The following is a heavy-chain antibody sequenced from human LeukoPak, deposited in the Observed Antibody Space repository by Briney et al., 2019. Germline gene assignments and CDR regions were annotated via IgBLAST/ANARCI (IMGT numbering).Heavy chain of an antibody. Sequence: PGGSLRLSCAASGFTFSSSAMSWVRQAPGKGLEWVSTISGSGAFTYYADSVKGRFTMSRDNAKNTLYLEMNSLRAEDTAVYYCVRSPYNWVDVSGFIWGQGTMVTVSS. CDR3: VRSPYNWVDVSGFI. J-gene: IGHJ3*02. CDR2: ISGSGAFT. V-gene: IGHV3-23*01. D-gene: IGHD1-20*01. CDR1: GFTFSSSA.